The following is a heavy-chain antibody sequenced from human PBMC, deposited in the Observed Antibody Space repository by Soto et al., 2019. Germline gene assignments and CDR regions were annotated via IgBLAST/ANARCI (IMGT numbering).Heavy chain of an antibody. J-gene: IGHJ6*02. V-gene: IGHV5-51*01. D-gene: IGHD2-15*01. Sequence: PGESLKISCKGSGYSFTSYWIGWVRQMPGKGLEWMGIIYPGDSDTRYSPSFQGQVTISADKSISTAYLQWSSLKASDTAMYYCARHVLLPGHQYYYYGMDVWGQGTTVTVSS. CDR2: IYPGDSDT. CDR3: ARHVLLPGHQYYYYGMDV. CDR1: GYSFTSYW.